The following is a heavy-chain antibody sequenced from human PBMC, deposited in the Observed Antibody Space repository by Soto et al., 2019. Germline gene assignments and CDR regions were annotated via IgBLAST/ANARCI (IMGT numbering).Heavy chain of an antibody. D-gene: IGHD6-6*01. CDR1: GFTFSSYG. CDR3: AKLPSSSSSDIDY. Sequence: PGGSLRLSCAASGFTFSSYGMHWVRQAPGKGLEWVAVISYDGSNKYYADSVKGRFTISRDNSKNTLYLQMNSLRAEDTAVYYCAKLPSSSSSDIDYWGQGTLVTVSS. J-gene: IGHJ4*02. V-gene: IGHV3-30*18. CDR2: ISYDGSNK.